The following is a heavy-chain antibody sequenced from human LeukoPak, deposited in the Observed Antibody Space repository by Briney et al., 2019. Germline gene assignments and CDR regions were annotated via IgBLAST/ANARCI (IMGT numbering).Heavy chain of an antibody. V-gene: IGHV3-30*18. CDR3: AKGSGYGN. CDR1: GCTFSSYG. Sequence: GGSLRLSCAASGCTFSSYGMHWVRQAPGKGLEWVAVISYDGSNKYYADSVKGRFTISRDNSKNTLYLQMNSLRAEDTAVYYCAKGSGYGNWGQGTLVTVSS. J-gene: IGHJ4*02. CDR2: ISYDGSNK. D-gene: IGHD5-18*01.